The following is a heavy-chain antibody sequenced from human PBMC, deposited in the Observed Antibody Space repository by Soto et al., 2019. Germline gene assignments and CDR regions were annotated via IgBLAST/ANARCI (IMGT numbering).Heavy chain of an antibody. CDR2: ISYDGSNK. J-gene: IGHJ2*01. CDR1: GFTFSSYG. Sequence: QVQLVESGGGVVQPGRSLRLSCAASGFTFSSYGMHWVRQAPGKGLEWVAVISYDGSNKYYADSVKGRFTISRDNSKNTQYLQMNSLRAKDTAVYYCAKDYYGGVFVLGWYFDLWGRGTLVTVSS. D-gene: IGHD3-16*02. CDR3: AKDYYGGVFVLGWYFDL. V-gene: IGHV3-30*18.